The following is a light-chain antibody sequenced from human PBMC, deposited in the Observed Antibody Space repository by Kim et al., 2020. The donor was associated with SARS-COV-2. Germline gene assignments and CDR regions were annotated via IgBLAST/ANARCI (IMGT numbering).Light chain of an antibody. CDR3: QQSYTSSRKT. CDR1: QSIGDY. V-gene: IGKV1-39*01. Sequence: SVGDRVTISCRASQSIGDYLNWYQHKPGKAPKLLIYVAYRLQTGVPSRFSGSGSGTDFTLTISSLEPEDSATYYCQQSYTSSRKTFGQGTKVDIK. J-gene: IGKJ1*01. CDR2: VAY.